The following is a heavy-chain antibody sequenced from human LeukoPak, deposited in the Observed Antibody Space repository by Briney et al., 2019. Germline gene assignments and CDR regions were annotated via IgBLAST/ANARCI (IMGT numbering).Heavy chain of an antibody. CDR2: INHSGST. V-gene: IGHV4-34*08. J-gene: IGHJ4*02. Sequence: SETLSLTCAVYGGTFSGYYWNWIRQPPGKGLEWIGEINHSGSTNYNPSLESRVTISVDTSKNQFSLKLSSVTAADTAVYYCARSCSSVSCSDFDSWGRGTLVTVSS. CDR1: GGTFSGYY. CDR3: ARSCSSVSCSDFDS. D-gene: IGHD2-2*01.